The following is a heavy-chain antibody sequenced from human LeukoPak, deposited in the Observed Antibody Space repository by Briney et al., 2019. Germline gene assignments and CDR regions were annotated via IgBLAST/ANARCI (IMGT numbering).Heavy chain of an antibody. CDR3: ATTLDWYTFAIVGATLRDY. D-gene: IGHD1-26*01. CDR2: ISSSSSTI. CDR1: GGTFSSYS. Sequence: WGSLRLSCAASGGTFSSYSMNWVCKAPAQGLERVSYISSSSSTIYYADSAHSRFTISRDNAKNSLYLQMNSLRAEDTAVYYCATTLDWYTFAIVGATLRDYWGQGTLVTVSS. J-gene: IGHJ4*02. V-gene: IGHV3-48*01.